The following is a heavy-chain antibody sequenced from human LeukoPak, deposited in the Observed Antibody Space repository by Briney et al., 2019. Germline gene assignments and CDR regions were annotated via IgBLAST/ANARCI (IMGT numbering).Heavy chain of an antibody. J-gene: IGHJ4*02. D-gene: IGHD3-10*01. V-gene: IGHV3-21*01. CDR1: GFTFSSYS. CDR2: ISSSSSYI. CDR3: ARQAKFGELLDSPFDY. Sequence: GGSLRLSCAASGFTFSSYSMNWVRQAPGKGLEWVSSISSSSSYIYYADSVKGRFTISRDNAKNSLYLQMNSLRAEDTAVYYCARQAKFGELLDSPFDYWGQGTLVTVSS.